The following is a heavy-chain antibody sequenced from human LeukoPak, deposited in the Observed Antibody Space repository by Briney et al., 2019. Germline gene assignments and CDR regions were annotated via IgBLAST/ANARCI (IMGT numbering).Heavy chain of an antibody. D-gene: IGHD4-17*01. CDR2: IYTSGST. CDR3: ARGPLTVTRGFDP. CDR1: GGSINIYY. V-gene: IGHV4-4*07. J-gene: IGHJ5*02. Sequence: SETLSLTCTVSGGSINIYYWSWIRQPAGKGLEWIGRIYTSGSTNYNPSLKSRVTMPVDTSKNQFSLKLSSVTAADTAIYYCARGPLTVTRGFDPWGQGTLVTVSS.